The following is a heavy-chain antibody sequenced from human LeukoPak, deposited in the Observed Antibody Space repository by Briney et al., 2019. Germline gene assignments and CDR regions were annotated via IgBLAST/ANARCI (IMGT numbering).Heavy chain of an antibody. CDR2: INAGNGNT. J-gene: IGHJ4*02. CDR3: ARDGPGELWPYFDY. D-gene: IGHD3-16*01. V-gene: IGHV1-3*01. Sequence: GASVKVSCKASGYTFTNYAMHWVRQAPGQRLEWMGWINAGNGNTKYSQKFQGRVTITRDTSASTVYMELSSLRSEDTAVYYCARDGPGELWPYFDYWGQGTLVTVSS. CDR1: GYTFTNYA.